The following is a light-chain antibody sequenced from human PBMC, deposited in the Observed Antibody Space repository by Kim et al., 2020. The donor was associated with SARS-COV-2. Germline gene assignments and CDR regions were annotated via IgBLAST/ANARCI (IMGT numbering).Light chain of an antibody. V-gene: IGKV3-15*01. CDR2: GAS. J-gene: IGKJ2*01. CDR3: QQYNTWYT. CDR1: QTVSSD. Sequence: LSLSPGERATLSCRASQTVSSDLAWYQHKPGQSPRLLIYGASTRATGIPDRFSGSGSGTEFTLAISSLQSEDFAVYYCQQYNTWYTFGPGTKLEI.